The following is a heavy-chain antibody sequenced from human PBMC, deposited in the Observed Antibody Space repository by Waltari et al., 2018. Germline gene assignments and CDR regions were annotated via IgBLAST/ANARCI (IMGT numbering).Heavy chain of an antibody. V-gene: IGHV3-21*01. CDR1: GFILSTYS. CDR3: ARAPTVTTSFFDF. Sequence: EVLLVESGGGLVKPGGSLRLPCAASGFILSTYSMTWVRKAPGKGLEWVSSISSDSSYIYYADSVKGQFTVSRDNAKNSLYLQMNSLRAEDTAVYSCARAPTVTTSFFDFWGQGTLVTVSS. D-gene: IGHD4-17*01. J-gene: IGHJ4*02. CDR2: ISSDSSYI.